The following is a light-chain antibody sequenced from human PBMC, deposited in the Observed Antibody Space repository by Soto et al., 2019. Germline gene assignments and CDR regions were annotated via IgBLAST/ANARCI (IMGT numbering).Light chain of an antibody. CDR3: QQSYSSPTWT. CDR1: QSIGIS. Sequence: DIQMTQSPSSLSASVGDGVTITCRASQSIGISLNLYQQRPGKAPKLLVFAASSLQSGVPSRFSGSGSGTDFTLTISSLHPEDFATYYCQQSYSSPTWTFGQGTKVEIK. V-gene: IGKV1-39*01. J-gene: IGKJ1*01. CDR2: AAS.